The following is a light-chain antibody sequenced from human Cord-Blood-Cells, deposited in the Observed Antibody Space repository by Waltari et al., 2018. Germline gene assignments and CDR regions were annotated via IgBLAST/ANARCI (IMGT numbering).Light chain of an antibody. Sequence: IQMTQSPSPLSASVGDRVTLTCRASQSISSYLNWYQQKPGKAPKLLIYAASSLQSGVPSRFSGSGSGTDFTLTISSLQPEDFATYYCQQSYSTLFTFGPGTKVDIK. CDR2: AAS. CDR3: QQSYSTLFT. CDR1: QSISSY. J-gene: IGKJ3*01. V-gene: IGKV1-39*01.